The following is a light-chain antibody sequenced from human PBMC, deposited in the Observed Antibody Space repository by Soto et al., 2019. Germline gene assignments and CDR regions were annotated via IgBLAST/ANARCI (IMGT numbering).Light chain of an antibody. V-gene: IGLV1-44*01. CDR1: SSNIGTNV. J-gene: IGLJ1*01. CDR3: AAWDDSLNGYV. Sequence: QSVLTRPPSASGTPGQRVTISCSGGSSNIGTNVVNWYQQLPGTAPKLLIYNNNQRPSGVPDRFSGSKSGTSASLAISGLQSEDEADYYCAAWDDSLNGYVFRTGTKVTVL. CDR2: NNN.